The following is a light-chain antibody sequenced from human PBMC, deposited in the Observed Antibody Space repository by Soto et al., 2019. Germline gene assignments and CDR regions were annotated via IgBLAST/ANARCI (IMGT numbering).Light chain of an antibody. CDR2: GAS. J-gene: IGKJ1*01. CDR1: QSVGQS. CDR3: QQYDNWPPEAT. V-gene: IGKV3-20*01. Sequence: EIVLTQSPGALSLSPGERATLSCGASQSVGQSLAWYQQRPGQAPRLLISGASTRATGIPDRISGSGSGTDFTLTISRLEPEDFAVYYCQQYDNWPPEATFGQGTKVDIK.